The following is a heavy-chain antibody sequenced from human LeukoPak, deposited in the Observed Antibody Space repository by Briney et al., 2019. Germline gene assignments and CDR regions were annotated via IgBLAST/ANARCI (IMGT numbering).Heavy chain of an antibody. CDR2: IWYDGSNK. CDR3: ARAYCSSTSYYLYYYYYYMDV. Sequence: GGSLRLSCAASGFTFSSYGMHWVRQAPAKGLEWVAVIWYDGSNKYYADSVKGRFTISRDNSKNTLYLQMNSLRAEDTAVYYCARAYCSSTSYYLYYYYYYMDVWGKGTTVTVSS. V-gene: IGHV3-33*01. CDR1: GFTFSSYG. D-gene: IGHD2-2*01. J-gene: IGHJ6*03.